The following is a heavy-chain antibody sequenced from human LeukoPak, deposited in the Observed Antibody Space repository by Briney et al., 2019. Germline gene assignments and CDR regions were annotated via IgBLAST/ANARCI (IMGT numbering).Heavy chain of an antibody. V-gene: IGHV3-23*01. J-gene: IGHJ4*02. Sequence: PAGGSLRLSCAASGFTFSSYAMSWVRQAPGKGLEWVSAISSNGGSTYYADSVKGRFTISRDNSKNTLYLQMSSLRAEDTAVYYCARYCSGASCYSGVDYWGQGTLVPVS. CDR1: GFTFSSYA. CDR2: ISSNGGST. D-gene: IGHD2-15*01. CDR3: ARYCSGASCYSGVDY.